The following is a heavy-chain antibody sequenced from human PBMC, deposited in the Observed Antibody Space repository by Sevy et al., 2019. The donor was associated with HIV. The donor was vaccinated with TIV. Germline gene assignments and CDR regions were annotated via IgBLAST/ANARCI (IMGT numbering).Heavy chain of an antibody. CDR2: INPNSGGT. CDR3: ATLKPSSRPYYFDY. J-gene: IGHJ4*02. CDR1: GYTFTGYY. V-gene: IGHV1-2*04. Sequence: ASVKVSCKASGYTFTGYYMHWVRQAPGQGLEWMGWINPNSGGTNYAQKFQGWVTMTRDTSISTAYMELSRLRSDDAAVYYCATLKPSSRPYYFDYWGQGTLVTVSS. D-gene: IGHD6-13*01.